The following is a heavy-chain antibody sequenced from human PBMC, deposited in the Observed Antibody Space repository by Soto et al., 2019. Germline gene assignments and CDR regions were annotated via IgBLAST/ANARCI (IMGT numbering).Heavy chain of an antibody. CDR2: IFYSGST. CDR1: SGSFSSGDYY. V-gene: IGHV4-30-4*01. CDR3: ARGMDIYGMDV. D-gene: IGHD2-2*03. Sequence: QVQLQESGPGLVKPSQTLSLTCTVSSGSFSSGDYYWSWIRQPPGKGLEWIGYIFYSGSTYYNPSLKSRVAISIDTSKNQFSLRLSSVTAADTAVYYCARGMDIYGMDVWGQGTTVTVSS. J-gene: IGHJ6*02.